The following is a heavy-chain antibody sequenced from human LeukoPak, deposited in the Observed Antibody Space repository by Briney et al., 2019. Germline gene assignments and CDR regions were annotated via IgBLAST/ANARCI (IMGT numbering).Heavy chain of an antibody. V-gene: IGHV4-59*01. CDR3: ARGPRDHPYDSSGYYSY. D-gene: IGHD3-22*01. Sequence: SETLSLTCTVSGGSISSYYWSWIRQPPGKGLEWIGYIYYSGSTNYNPSLKSRVTISVDTSKNQFSLKLSSVTAADTAVYYCARGPRDHPYDSSGYYSYWGRGTLVTVSS. CDR1: GGSISSYY. J-gene: IGHJ4*02. CDR2: IYYSGST.